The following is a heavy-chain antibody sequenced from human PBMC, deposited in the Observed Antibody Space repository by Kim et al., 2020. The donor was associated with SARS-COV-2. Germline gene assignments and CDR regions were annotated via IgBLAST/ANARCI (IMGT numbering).Heavy chain of an antibody. CDR3: ARGINVVRGVISPLDV. CDR1: GFTFSSND. D-gene: IGHD3-10*01. J-gene: IGHJ6*02. CDR2: IGTAGDT. Sequence: GGSLRHSCVASGFTFSSNDMHWARQATGKGLEWVSGIGTAGDTYYPDSVKGRFTISRENAKNSLYLQMNSLRAGDTAVYYCARGINVVRGVISPLDVWG. V-gene: IGHV3-13*01.